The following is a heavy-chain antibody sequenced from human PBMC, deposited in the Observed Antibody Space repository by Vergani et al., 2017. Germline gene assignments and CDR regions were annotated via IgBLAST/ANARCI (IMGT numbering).Heavy chain of an antibody. J-gene: IGHJ4*02. V-gene: IGHV2-5*01. CDR2: LYWNDDK. CDR1: GFSVSSSGVG. D-gene: IGHD4-11*01. Sequence: QITLKESGPTLVKPTQTLTLTCTVSGFSVSSSGVGVAWIRQPPGKALECLAILYWNDDKRYSPSLMGRLTIAKDTSRNQVVLTMTNMDPVDTATYYCAHMDIFDDNYESFDSGGPGTLVTVSS. CDR3: AHMDIFDDNYESFDS.